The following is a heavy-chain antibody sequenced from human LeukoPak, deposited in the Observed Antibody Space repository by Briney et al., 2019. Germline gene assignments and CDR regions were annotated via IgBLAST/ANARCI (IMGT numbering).Heavy chain of an antibody. CDR1: GGSISSYY. Sequence: PSETLSLTCTVSGGSISSYYWSWIRQPPGKGLEWIGYIYYSGSTNYNPSLKSRVTISVDTSKNQFSLKLSSVTAADTAVYYCARLDLSWFDPWGQGTLVTVSP. J-gene: IGHJ5*02. CDR3: ARLDLSWFDP. CDR2: IYYSGST. V-gene: IGHV4-59*08.